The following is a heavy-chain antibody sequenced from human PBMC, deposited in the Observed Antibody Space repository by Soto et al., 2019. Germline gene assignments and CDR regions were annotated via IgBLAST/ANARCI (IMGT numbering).Heavy chain of an antibody. CDR1: GYSFSTFW. CDR2: IFPADSDT. J-gene: IGHJ4*02. V-gene: IGHV5-51*01. CDR3: ATPYINYDY. D-gene: IGHD4-4*01. Sequence: GESLKISCKGSGYSFSTFWIGWVRQMPGKGLEWMGIIFPADSDTRYSPSFQGQVTISADKSISTAYLQWSSLRASDTAMYYCATPYINYDYWGQGTQVTVSS.